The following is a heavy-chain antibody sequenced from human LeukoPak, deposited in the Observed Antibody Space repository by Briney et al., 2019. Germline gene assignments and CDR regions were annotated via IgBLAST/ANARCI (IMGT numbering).Heavy chain of an antibody. Sequence: GGSLRLSCAASGFTFSSYAMSWVRQAPGKGLEWVSAISGSGGSTYYADSGKGRFTISRDNSKNTLYLQMNSLRAEDTAVYYCAKDLVPYDFWSGFDYWDQGTLVTVSS. CDR1: GFTFSSYA. CDR3: AKDLVPYDFWSGFDY. V-gene: IGHV3-23*01. D-gene: IGHD3-3*01. CDR2: ISGSGGST. J-gene: IGHJ4*02.